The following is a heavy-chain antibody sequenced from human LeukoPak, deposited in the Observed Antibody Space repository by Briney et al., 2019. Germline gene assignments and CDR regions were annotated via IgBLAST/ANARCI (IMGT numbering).Heavy chain of an antibody. D-gene: IGHD2-15*01. CDR3: ARAVVVVAAIGHYFDY. J-gene: IGHJ4*02. V-gene: IGHV4-38-2*02. CDR2: IYHSGST. Sequence: PSETLSLTCTVSGYSISSGYYWGWIRQPPGKGLEWIGSIYHSGSTYYNPSLKSRVIISVDTSKNQFSLKLSSVTAADTAVYYCARAVVVVAAIGHYFDYWGQGTLVTVSS. CDR1: GYSISSGYY.